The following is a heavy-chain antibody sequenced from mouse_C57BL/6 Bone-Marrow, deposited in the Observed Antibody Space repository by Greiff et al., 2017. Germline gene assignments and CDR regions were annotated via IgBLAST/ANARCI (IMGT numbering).Heavy chain of an antibody. CDR2: INPDSSTI. Sequence: EVKLLESGGGLVQPGGSLKLSCAASGIDFSRYWMSWVRRAPGKGLEWIGEINPDSSTINYAPSLKDKFIISRDNAKNTLYLQMSKVRSEDTALYYCARSRRLGYSNWYFDVWGTGTTVTVSS. J-gene: IGHJ1*03. CDR3: ARSRRLGYSNWYFDV. V-gene: IGHV4-1*01. D-gene: IGHD2-5*01. CDR1: GIDFSRYW.